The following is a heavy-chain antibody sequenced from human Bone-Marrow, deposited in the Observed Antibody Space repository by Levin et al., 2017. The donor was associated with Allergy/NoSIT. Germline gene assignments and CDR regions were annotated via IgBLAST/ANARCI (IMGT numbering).Heavy chain of an antibody. Sequence: ASVKVSCKASGYEFISYGVSWVRQAPGQGLEWMASISVYNGVSNYAQKFQGRVTMSTDTSTSTAYMELRSLTSDDTAVYYCARGFLLRGSNYGLDVWGQGTTVTVSS. D-gene: IGHD3-16*01. CDR1: GYEFISYG. CDR3: ARGFLLRGSNYGLDV. J-gene: IGHJ6*02. V-gene: IGHV1-18*01. CDR2: ISVYNGVS.